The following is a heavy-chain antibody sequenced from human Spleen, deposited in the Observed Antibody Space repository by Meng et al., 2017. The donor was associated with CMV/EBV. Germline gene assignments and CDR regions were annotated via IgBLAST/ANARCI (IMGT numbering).Heavy chain of an antibody. Sequence: ASVKVSCKASGYTFTSYDINWVRQATGQGLEWMGWMNPNSGNTGYAQKFQGRVTITRNTSISTAYMELSSLRSEDTAVYFCARAPSYDFWSGDRPGGYYYGMDVWGQGTTVTVSS. J-gene: IGHJ6*02. CDR1: GYTFTSYD. CDR2: MNPNSGNT. D-gene: IGHD3-3*01. V-gene: IGHV1-8*03. CDR3: ARAPSYDFWSGDRPGGYYYGMDV.